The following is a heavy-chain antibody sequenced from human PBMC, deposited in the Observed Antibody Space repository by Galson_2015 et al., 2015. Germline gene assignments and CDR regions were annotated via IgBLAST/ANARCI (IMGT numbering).Heavy chain of an antibody. CDR2: IYYNGST. CDR1: GGSISSGGYY. D-gene: IGHD5-24*01. V-gene: IGHV4-39*01. CDR3: ARGDGYHGFGY. Sequence: ETLSLTCTVSGGSISSGGYYWSWIRQPPGKGLEWIGSIYYNGSTYYNPSLKSRVTISVDTSKNQFSLKLSSVTAADTAVYYCARGDGYHGFGYWGQGTLVTVSS. J-gene: IGHJ4*02.